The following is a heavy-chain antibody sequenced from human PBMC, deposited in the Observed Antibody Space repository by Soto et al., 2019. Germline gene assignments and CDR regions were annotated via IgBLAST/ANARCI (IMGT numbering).Heavy chain of an antibody. CDR3: ARDDFSTTVAFEI. CDR1: GGSISSGDYF. CDR2: IYYSGNT. V-gene: IGHV4-30-4*01. J-gene: IGHJ3*02. Sequence: QVQLQESGPGLLKPSQTLSLTCTVSGGSISSGDYFWSWLRQPPGKGLEWIGYIYYSGNTYYNPSLKSRLAISVDTSKNQFSLRLGSVTAADTAVYYCARDDFSTTVAFEIWGQGTMVTVSS. D-gene: IGHD4-17*01.